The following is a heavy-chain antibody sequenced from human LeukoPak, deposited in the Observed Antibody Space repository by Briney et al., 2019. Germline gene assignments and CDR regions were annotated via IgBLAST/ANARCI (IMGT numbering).Heavy chain of an antibody. CDR2: ISSSSSYI. V-gene: IGHV3-21*01. D-gene: IGHD1-26*01. CDR1: GFTFSSYS. J-gene: IGHJ4*02. Sequence: GGSLRLSCAASGFTFSSYSMNWVRQAPGKGLGWVSSISSSSSYIYYADSVKGRFTISRDNAKNSLYLQMNSLRAEDTAVYYCAREMRWDQTLGPDYWGQGTLVTVSS. CDR3: AREMRWDQTLGPDY.